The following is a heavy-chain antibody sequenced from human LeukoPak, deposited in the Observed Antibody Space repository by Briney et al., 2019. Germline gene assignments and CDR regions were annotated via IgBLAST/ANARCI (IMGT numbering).Heavy chain of an antibody. CDR1: GGSISSYY. V-gene: IGHV4-59*08. CDR2: IYYSGST. D-gene: IGHD3-9*01. CDR3: ARLDRSYDILTGPLYWYYGMDV. J-gene: IGHJ6*02. Sequence: PSETLSLTCTVSGGSISSYYWSWIRQPPGKGLEWIGYIYYSGSTNYNPSLKSRVTISVDTSKNQFSLKLSSVTAADTAVYYCARLDRSYDILTGPLYWYYGMDVWGQGTTVTVSS.